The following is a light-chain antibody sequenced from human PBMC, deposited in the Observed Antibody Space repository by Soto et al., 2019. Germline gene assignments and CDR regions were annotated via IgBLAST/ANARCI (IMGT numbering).Light chain of an antibody. CDR2: EAS. V-gene: IGKV1-5*03. J-gene: IGKJ1*01. CDR3: QQYNTYSWT. Sequence: DIQMTQSPSTLSASVGDRVTITCRASQSIKSWLAWYQQKPGKAPKLLIYEASSLESGVPSRFGGSGSGTEFTLTISSLQPDDFETYYCQQYNTYSWTFGQGTKVGIK. CDR1: QSIKSW.